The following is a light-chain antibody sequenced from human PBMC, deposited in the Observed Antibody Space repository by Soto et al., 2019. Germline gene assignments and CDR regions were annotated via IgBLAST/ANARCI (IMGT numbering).Light chain of an antibody. CDR1: QIISMY. CDR2: AXS. Sequence: DIHMTQSPSTLAASFGDRVTLSXRASQIISMYFNWYQQGAGXAPRXXXYAXSSLQSGVPPRFSGSGSGTDFTLTISSLQPEDSATYFCQQTYRATPTFGQGTKVDIK. J-gene: IGKJ1*01. V-gene: IGKV1-39*01. CDR3: QQTYRATPT.